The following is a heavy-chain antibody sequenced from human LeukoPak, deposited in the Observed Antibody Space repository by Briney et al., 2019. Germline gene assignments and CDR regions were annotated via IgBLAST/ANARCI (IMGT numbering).Heavy chain of an antibody. D-gene: IGHD6-13*01. Sequence: ASVKVSCKASGYTFTGYYMHWVRQAPGQGLEWMGWINPNSGGTNYAQKFQGRVTMTRDTSISTAYMELSRLRSDDTAVYYCARVFIAAAGTDYRGQGTLVTVSS. V-gene: IGHV1-2*02. J-gene: IGHJ4*02. CDR1: GYTFTGYY. CDR3: ARVFIAAAGTDY. CDR2: INPNSGGT.